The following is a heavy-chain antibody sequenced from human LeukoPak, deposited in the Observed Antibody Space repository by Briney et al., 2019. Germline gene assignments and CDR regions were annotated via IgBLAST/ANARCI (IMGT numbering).Heavy chain of an antibody. CDR1: GFTFSNYW. Sequence: PGESLRLSCTASGFTFSNYWMSWVRQTPEKGLEWLANIKQDGSEEVYVDSVKGRFTVSRDNAQSSLYLEMTRLRAEDTAVYYCARDPYSSSWSYGMDVWGQGTTVTVSS. CDR2: IKQDGSEE. CDR3: ARDPYSSSWSYGMDV. V-gene: IGHV3-7*05. D-gene: IGHD6-13*01. J-gene: IGHJ6*02.